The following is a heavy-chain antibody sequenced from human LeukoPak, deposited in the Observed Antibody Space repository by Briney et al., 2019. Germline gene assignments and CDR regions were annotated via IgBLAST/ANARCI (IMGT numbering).Heavy chain of an antibody. CDR1: GFTFNGYY. CDR2: SNPNSGGT. Sequence: ASVKVSCKASGFTFNGYYIHWVRQAPGQGLEWMGWSNPNSGGTNYAQKFQGRVTMTRGTSISTAYMELSGLRADDTAVYYCANSDWSNDAFDIWGQGTMVTVSS. CDR3: ANSDWSNDAFDI. D-gene: IGHD6-19*01. V-gene: IGHV1-2*02. J-gene: IGHJ3*02.